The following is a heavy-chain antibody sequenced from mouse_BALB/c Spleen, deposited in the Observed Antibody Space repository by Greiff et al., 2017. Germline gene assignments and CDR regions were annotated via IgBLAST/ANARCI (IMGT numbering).Heavy chain of an antibody. V-gene: IGHV2-2*02. CDR1: GFSLTSYG. J-gene: IGHJ3*01. D-gene: IGHD2-1*01. CDR2: IWSGGST. Sequence: QVQLKESGPGLVQPSQSLSITCTVSGFSLTSYGVHWVRQSPGKGLEWLGVIWSGGSTDYNAAFISRLSISKDNSKSKVFFKMNSLQANDTAIYYCARKDGNYGFAYWGQGTLVTVSA. CDR3: ARKDGNYGFAY.